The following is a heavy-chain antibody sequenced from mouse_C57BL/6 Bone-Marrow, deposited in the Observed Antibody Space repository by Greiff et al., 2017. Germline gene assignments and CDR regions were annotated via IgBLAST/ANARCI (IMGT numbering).Heavy chain of an antibody. CDR2: ISNGGGST. D-gene: IGHD2-4*01. Sequence: EVKLVESGGGLVQPGGSLKLSCAASGFTFSDYYMYWVRQTPEKRLEWVAYISNGGGSTYYPDTVKGRFTISRDNAKNTLYLQMSRLKSEDTAMYYCARRDYGDVWGTGTTVTVSS. CDR1: GFTFSDYY. V-gene: IGHV5-12*01. CDR3: ARRDYGDV. J-gene: IGHJ1*03.